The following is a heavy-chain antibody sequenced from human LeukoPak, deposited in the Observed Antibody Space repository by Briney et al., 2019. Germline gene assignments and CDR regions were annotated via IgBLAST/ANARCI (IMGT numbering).Heavy chain of an antibody. Sequence: GGSLRLSCAASGFIFNNYAMSWVRQTPGKGLEWVSVISGSGHDIFYMDSVKGRFTISRDNSMNTLYLQMNSLGAEDTALYYCARDRVPGTSPKMDSWGQGTTVTVSS. CDR3: ARDRVPGTSPKMDS. D-gene: IGHD1-7*01. J-gene: IGHJ6*02. CDR2: ISGSGHDI. V-gene: IGHV3-23*01. CDR1: GFIFNNYA.